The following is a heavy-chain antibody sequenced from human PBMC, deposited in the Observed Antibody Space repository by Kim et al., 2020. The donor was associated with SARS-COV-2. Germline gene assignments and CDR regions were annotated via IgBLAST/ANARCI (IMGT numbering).Heavy chain of an antibody. CDR1: GFTFSNAW. J-gene: IGHJ6*02. D-gene: IGHD3-10*01. V-gene: IGHV3-15*01. CDR2: IKSKTDGGTT. CDR3: TTARLEFGELLYYYYYYGMDV. Sequence: GGSLRLSCAASGFTFSNAWMSWVRQAPGKGLEWVGRIKSKTDGGTTDYAAPVKGRFTISRDDSKNTLYLQMNSLKTEDTAVYYCTTARLEFGELLYYYYYYGMDVWGQGTTVTVSS.